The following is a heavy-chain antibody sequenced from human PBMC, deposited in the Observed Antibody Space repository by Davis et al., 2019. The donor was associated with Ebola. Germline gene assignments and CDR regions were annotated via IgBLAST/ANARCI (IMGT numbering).Heavy chain of an antibody. CDR3: ARGRGYCSSTSCYLFDY. V-gene: IGHV3-21*04. Sequence: GGSLRLSCTASGFTFSIYTMNWVRQAPGEGLEWVSSISSSGSYIYYPDSVRGRFTISRDNAKNSLYLQMNSLRAEDTAVYYCARGRGYCSSTSCYLFDYWGQGTLVTVSS. CDR2: ISSSGSYI. J-gene: IGHJ4*02. D-gene: IGHD2-2*01. CDR1: GFTFSIYT.